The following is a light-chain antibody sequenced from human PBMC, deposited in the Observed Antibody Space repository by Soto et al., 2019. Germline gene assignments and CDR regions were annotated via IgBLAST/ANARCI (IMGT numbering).Light chain of an antibody. Sequence: EVVMTQSPASLSVSPGERATLSCRASQNIRNNLAWYQQKPGQSPRLLISGASTREAGIPGRFSGSGSGTEFTLIISRLQSEDFAIYYCQQYNNWPPWTFGQGTKVELK. V-gene: IGKV3-15*01. CDR2: GAS. CDR3: QQYNNWPPWT. CDR1: QNIRNN. J-gene: IGKJ1*01.